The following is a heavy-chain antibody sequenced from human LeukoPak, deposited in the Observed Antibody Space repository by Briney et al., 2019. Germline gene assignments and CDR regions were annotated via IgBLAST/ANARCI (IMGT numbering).Heavy chain of an antibody. Sequence: ASVKVTCKASGYTFTSYGISWVRQAPGQGLEWMGWISAYNGNTNYAQNLWGRVTRTTDTSTSTAYMELRSLRSDDTAVYYCARDPTLSIAAAGTEIDHWGQGTLVTVSS. V-gene: IGHV1-18*01. D-gene: IGHD6-13*01. J-gene: IGHJ4*02. CDR3: ARDPTLSIAAAGTEIDH. CDR2: ISAYNGNT. CDR1: GYTFTSYG.